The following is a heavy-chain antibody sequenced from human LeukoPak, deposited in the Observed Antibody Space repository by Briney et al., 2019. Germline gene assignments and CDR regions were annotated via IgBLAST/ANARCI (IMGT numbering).Heavy chain of an antibody. CDR1: GGSFSGYY. CDR3: ARKGDLAYLDL. Sequence: SETLSLTCAVYGGSFSGYYWSWIRQPPGKGLEWIGEINHSGSTNYNPSLKSRVTISVDTSKNQFSLQLNSVTPKDTAVYYCARKGDLAYLDLWGRGTLVTVS. V-gene: IGHV4-34*01. CDR2: INHSGST. J-gene: IGHJ2*01. D-gene: IGHD5-24*01.